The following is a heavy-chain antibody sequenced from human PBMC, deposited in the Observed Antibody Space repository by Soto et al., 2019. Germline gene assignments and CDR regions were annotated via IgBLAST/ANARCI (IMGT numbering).Heavy chain of an antibody. Sequence: QRLSCAASGFTFSSYEMNWVRQAPGKGLEWVSYISSSGSTIYYADSVKGRFTISRDNAKNSLYLQMNSLRAEDTAVYYCARDSYYYGMDVWGQGTTVTVSS. CDR1: GFTFSSYE. CDR3: ARDSYYYGMDV. J-gene: IGHJ6*02. V-gene: IGHV3-48*03. CDR2: ISSSGSTI.